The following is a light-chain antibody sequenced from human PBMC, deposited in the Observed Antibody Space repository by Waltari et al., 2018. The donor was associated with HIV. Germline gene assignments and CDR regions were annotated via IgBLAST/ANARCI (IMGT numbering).Light chain of an antibody. CDR3: QQLDSYPLT. J-gene: IGKJ3*01. Sequence: DIQMTQSPSSLSASVGDRVTITCRASQNIRKYLNWYQQKPGKTPELLVFAASNLQSGVPSRFRGSGSGTDFTLTISSLQREDFATYYCQQLDSYPLTFGPGTRV. CDR2: AAS. V-gene: IGKV1-39*01. CDR1: QNIRKY.